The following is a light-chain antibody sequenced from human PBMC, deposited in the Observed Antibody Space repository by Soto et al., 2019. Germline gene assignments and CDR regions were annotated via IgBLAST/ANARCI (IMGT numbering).Light chain of an antibody. CDR3: QQIYSNPRM. J-gene: IGKJ1*01. V-gene: IGKV1-39*01. CDR1: QSISNY. Sequence: DIQMTQSPSSLSASVGDRVTITCRATQSISNYLNWYQQKPGEPPKLLIYAASSVQGGVPTRFSGSGSGTDFTLIINSLQPDDLATYYCQQIYSNPRMFGQGTKVEIK. CDR2: AAS.